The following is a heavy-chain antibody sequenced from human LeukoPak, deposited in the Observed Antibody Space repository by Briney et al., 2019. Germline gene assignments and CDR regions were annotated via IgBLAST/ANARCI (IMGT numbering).Heavy chain of an antibody. V-gene: IGHV4-34*01. CDR2: INHSGST. Sequence: SETLSLTCAVYGGSFSGYYWSWIRQPPGKGLEWIGEINHSGSTNYNPSLKSRVTISVDTSKNQFSLMLSSVTAADTAVYYCARGRKDRGITMIVVVTKARGAFDIWGQGTMVTVSS. D-gene: IGHD3-22*01. J-gene: IGHJ3*02. CDR3: ARGRKDRGITMIVVVTKARGAFDI. CDR1: GGSFSGYY.